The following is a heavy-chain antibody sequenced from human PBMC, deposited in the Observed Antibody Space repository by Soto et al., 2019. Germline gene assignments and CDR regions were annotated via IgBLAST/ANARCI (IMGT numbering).Heavy chain of an antibody. CDR2: IIPIFGTA. J-gene: IGHJ4*02. CDR1: GGTFSSYA. Sequence: SVKVSCKASGGTFSSYAISWVRQAPGQGLEWMGGIIPIFGTANYAQKFQGRVTITADESTSTAYMELSSLRSEDTAVYYCARLEYSSSSHDYWGQGTLVTVSS. V-gene: IGHV1-69*13. CDR3: ARLEYSSSSHDY. D-gene: IGHD6-6*01.